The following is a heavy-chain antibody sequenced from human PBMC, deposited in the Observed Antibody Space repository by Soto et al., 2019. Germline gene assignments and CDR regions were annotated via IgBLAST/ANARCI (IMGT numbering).Heavy chain of an antibody. Sequence: QVQLVQSGAEVKKPGSSVKVSCKASGGTFSSYTISWVRQAPGQGLEWMGRIIPILGIANYAQKFQGRVTITADKSTSTAYMELSSLRSEDTAVYYCTRSPVVESSDYWGQGTLVTVSS. J-gene: IGHJ4*02. D-gene: IGHD2-15*01. CDR1: GGTFSSYT. CDR3: TRSPVVESSDY. CDR2: IIPILGIA. V-gene: IGHV1-69*02.